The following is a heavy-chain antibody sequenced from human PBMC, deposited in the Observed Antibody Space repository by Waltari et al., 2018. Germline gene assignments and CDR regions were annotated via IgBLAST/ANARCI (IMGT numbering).Heavy chain of an antibody. CDR1: GGSISSSSYY. D-gene: IGHD3-3*01. V-gene: IGHV4-39*01. CDR3: ARLESTYDFWSGYYIDY. J-gene: IGHJ4*02. Sequence: QLQLQESGPGLVKPSETLSLTCTVSGGSISSSSYYWGWIRQPPGKGLGWMGSIHYSGSTYHNPSLKSRVTISVDTSKNQFSLKLSSVTAADTAVYYCARLESTYDFWSGYYIDYWGQGTLVTVSS. CDR2: IHYSGST.